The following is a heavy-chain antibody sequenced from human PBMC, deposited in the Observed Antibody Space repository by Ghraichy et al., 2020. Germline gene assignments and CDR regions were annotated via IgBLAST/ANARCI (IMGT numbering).Heavy chain of an antibody. V-gene: IGHV4-61*01. D-gene: IGHD3-10*01. CDR1: GAYVSSSFYH. CDR2: IRDSDS. Sequence: SETLSLTCAVSGAYVSSSFYHWSWIRQPPGKGVEWIGQIRDSDSKYNPSLRSRATISVDTSRNQFSLKLTSVTAADTAVYYCATYEVGGAGQGAWGQGTLVTVSS. J-gene: IGHJ4*02. CDR3: ATYEVGGAGQGA.